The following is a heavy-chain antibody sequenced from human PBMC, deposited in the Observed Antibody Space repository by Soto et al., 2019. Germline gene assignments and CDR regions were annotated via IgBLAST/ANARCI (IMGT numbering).Heavy chain of an antibody. CDR2: IWYDGSNK. Sequence: QVQLVESGGGVVQPGRSLRLSCAASGFTFSSYGMHWVRQAPGKGLEWVAVIWYDGSNKYYADSVKGRFTISRDNSKNTLYLQMNSLRAEDTAVYYCARATVTYYYYYGMDVWGQGTTVAVSS. CDR1: GFTFSSYG. V-gene: IGHV3-33*01. CDR3: ARATVTYYYYYGMDV. D-gene: IGHD4-17*01. J-gene: IGHJ6*02.